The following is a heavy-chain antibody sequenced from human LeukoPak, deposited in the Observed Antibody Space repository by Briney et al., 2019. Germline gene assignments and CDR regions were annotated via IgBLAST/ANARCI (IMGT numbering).Heavy chain of an antibody. CDR1: GFTFSDHY. V-gene: IGHV3-72*01. Sequence: GGSLRLSCAASGFTFSDHYMDWVRQAPGEGLEWVGRTRNKANSYTTEYAASVKGRFTISRDDSKNPLYLQMNSLKTEDTAVYYCARVTRVTNLDYWGQGTLVTVSS. CDR2: TRNKANSYTT. J-gene: IGHJ4*02. D-gene: IGHD4-17*01. CDR3: ARVTRVTNLDY.